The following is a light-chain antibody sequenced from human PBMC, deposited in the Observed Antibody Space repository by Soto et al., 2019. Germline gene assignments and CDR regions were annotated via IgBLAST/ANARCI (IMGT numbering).Light chain of an antibody. V-gene: IGLV1-40*01. CDR1: SSNIGAGHD. Sequence: QSGLTQPPSVSGAPGQRVTISCTGSSSNIGAGHDVHWYQHLPGTAPKLLIYGNGNRPSGIPDRFSGSKSGTSASLAITGLQAEDEADYYCPSYDTSLSGSKVFGNGTKVTVL. CDR2: GNG. J-gene: IGLJ1*01. CDR3: PSYDTSLSGSKV.